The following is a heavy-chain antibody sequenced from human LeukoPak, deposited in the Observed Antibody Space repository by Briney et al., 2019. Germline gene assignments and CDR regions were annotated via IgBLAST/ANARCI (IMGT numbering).Heavy chain of an antibody. CDR3: TSYSPYDFWSGIDFDY. Sequence: PGGSLRLSCAASGFTFSNAWMSWVRQAPGKGLEWVGRIKSKTDGGTTDYAAPVKGRFTISRDDSKNTLYLQMNSLKTEDAAVYYCTSYSPYDFWSGIDFDYWGQGTLVTVSS. CDR2: IKSKTDGGTT. V-gene: IGHV3-15*01. D-gene: IGHD3-3*01. CDR1: GFTFSNAW. J-gene: IGHJ4*02.